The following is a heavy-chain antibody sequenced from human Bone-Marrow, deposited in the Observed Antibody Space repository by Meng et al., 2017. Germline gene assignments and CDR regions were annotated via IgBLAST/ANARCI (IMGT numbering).Heavy chain of an antibody. CDR2: IKRNSDGGTI. V-gene: IGHV3-15*01. CDR1: GLSFTDAW. Sequence: EVRLVEDGGGLVKPGGSLRLSCVASGLSFTDAWMSWVRQAPGKGLEWVGRIKRNSDGGTIDYAAPVKGRFTISRDDSKNTLYLQMDSLITEDTAVYFCATGAAAADHWGQGTLVTVSS. CDR3: ATGAAAADH. J-gene: IGHJ4*02. D-gene: IGHD6-13*01.